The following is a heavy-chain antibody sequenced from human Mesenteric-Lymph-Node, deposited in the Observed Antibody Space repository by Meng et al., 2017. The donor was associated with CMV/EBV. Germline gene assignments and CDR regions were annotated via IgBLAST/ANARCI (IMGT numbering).Heavy chain of an antibody. V-gene: IGHV4-34*01. CDR3: ARHQRWLKSEGGFNY. CDR2: INHSGST. Sequence: QVQRQQWVAGLLKPSETLSLTCAVYGGSFSGYYWSWIRQPPGKGLEWIGEINHSGSTNYNPSLKSRVTISVDTSKNQFSLKLSSVTAADTAVYYCARHQRWLKSEGGFNYWGQGTLVTVFS. J-gene: IGHJ4*02. D-gene: IGHD4-23*01. CDR1: GGSFSGYY.